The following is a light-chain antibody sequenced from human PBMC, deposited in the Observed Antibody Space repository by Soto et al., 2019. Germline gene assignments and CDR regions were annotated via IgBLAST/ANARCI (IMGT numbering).Light chain of an antibody. Sequence: EIMLTESPGTLSLSPGERATLSCRASQSVYSSYLAWYQQRPGQAPRLLFYDASIRATGIPDRFSGSGSGTDFSLTISRLEPEYFAVYYCHQYGSSPWTFGQGTKVEIK. CDR1: QSVYSSY. CDR3: HQYGSSPWT. J-gene: IGKJ1*01. CDR2: DAS. V-gene: IGKV3-20*01.